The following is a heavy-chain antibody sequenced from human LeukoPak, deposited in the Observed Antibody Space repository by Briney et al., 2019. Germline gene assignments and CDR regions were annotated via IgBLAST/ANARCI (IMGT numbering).Heavy chain of an antibody. J-gene: IGHJ4*02. CDR2: INEGGGEK. CDR3: ARAGDRGAVDY. D-gene: IGHD7-27*01. V-gene: IGHV3-7*01. CDR1: GFTFSAYW. Sequence: PGGSLRLSCAASGFTFSAYWMSWVRQAPGKGLEWVANINEGGGEKYHVDSVTGRFTISRDNAKNSLYLQMNSLRVEDTAVYYCARAGDRGAVDYWGQGALVTVSS.